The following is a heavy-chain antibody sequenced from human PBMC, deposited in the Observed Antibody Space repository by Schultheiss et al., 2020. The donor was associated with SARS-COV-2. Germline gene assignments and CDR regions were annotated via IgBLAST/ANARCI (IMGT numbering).Heavy chain of an antibody. V-gene: IGHV4-4*07. CDR1: GGSISSYY. CDR3: ARDVCSSTSCYGGFPNYYYMXV. CDR2: IYTSGST. D-gene: IGHD2-2*01. Sequence: SQTLSLTCTVSGGSISSYYWSWIRQPAGKGLEWIGRIYTSGSTNYNPSLKSRVTMSVDTSKNQFSLKLSSVTAADTAVYYCARDVCSSTSCYGGFPNYYYMXVWGKGTXVTVSS. J-gene: IGHJ6*03.